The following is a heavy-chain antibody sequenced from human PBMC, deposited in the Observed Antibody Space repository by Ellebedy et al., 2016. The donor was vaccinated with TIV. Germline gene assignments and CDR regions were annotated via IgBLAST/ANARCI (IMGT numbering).Heavy chain of an antibody. V-gene: IGHV3-23*01. CDR2: ILDSGDST. CDR3: AKRGFFDA. CDR1: GFTFSSFP. Sequence: GESLKISCAASGFTFSSFPMSWARQAPGRGLEWVSTILDSGDSTHYADSVKGRFTISRDNSKNTLYLQMNSLRAEDTAVYYCAKRGFFDAWGQGTLVTVSS. J-gene: IGHJ5*02. D-gene: IGHD3-9*01.